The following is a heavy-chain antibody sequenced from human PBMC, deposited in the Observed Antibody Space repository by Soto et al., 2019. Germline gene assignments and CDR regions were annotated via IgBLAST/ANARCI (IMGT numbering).Heavy chain of an antibody. D-gene: IGHD2-15*01. CDR3: ARDRSGGYNWFDP. CDR2: IYYSGSS. J-gene: IGHJ5*02. V-gene: IGHV4-59*12. CDR1: GGSITSYH. Sequence: LSLTFTVSGGSITSYHWSWIRQSPGKGLEWIGNIYYSGSSNYNPSLESRVTISVDTSKNQFSLRLSSVTAADTAVYYCARDRSGGYNWFDPWGQGTLVTVSS.